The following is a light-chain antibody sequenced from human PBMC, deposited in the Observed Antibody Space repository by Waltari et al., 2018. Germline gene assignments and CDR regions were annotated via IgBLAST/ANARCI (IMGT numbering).Light chain of an antibody. V-gene: IGLV2-23*01. J-gene: IGLJ3*02. Sequence: QSALTQPASVSGSPGQSITISCTGTSSDVGNYNLVSWYQQHPGKAPKVMIYEGSKRPSGVSNRFSGSKSGNPASLTITGLQAEDEADYYCCSYAGRDTWVFGGGTKLTVL. CDR3: CSYAGRDTWV. CDR1: SSDVGNYNL. CDR2: EGS.